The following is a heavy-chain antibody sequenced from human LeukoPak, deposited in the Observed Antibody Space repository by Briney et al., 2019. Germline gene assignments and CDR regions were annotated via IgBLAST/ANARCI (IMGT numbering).Heavy chain of an antibody. CDR1: GYSFTSYW. J-gene: IGHJ4*02. D-gene: IGHD1-7*01. V-gene: IGHV5-51*01. CDR2: IYPGDSDT. CDR3: ARSLELHFDY. Sequence: GEALKISWKGSGYSFTSYWIGWVRQVPGKGLEWMGIIYPGDSDTRYSPSFQGQVTISADKSISTAYLQWSSLKASDTAMYYCARSLELHFDYWGQGTLVTVSS.